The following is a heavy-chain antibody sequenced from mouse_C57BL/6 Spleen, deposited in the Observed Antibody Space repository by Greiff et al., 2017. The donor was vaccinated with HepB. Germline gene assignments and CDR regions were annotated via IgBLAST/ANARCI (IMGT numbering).Heavy chain of an antibody. D-gene: IGHD2-4*01. Sequence: VQLQQSGPELVKPGASVKLSCKASGYTFTSYDINWVKQRPGQGLEWIGWIYPRDGCIKYNEKFKGKITMTVDTSSSTAYMELHSLTSEDSAVYYCARERYDYDGGFDYWGQGTTLTVSS. CDR1: GYTFTSYD. V-gene: IGHV1-85*01. J-gene: IGHJ2*01. CDR2: IYPRDGCI. CDR3: ARERYDYDGGFDY.